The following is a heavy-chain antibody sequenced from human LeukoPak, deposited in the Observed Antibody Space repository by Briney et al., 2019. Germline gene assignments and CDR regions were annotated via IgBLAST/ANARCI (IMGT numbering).Heavy chain of an antibody. D-gene: IGHD3-22*01. V-gene: IGHV3-21*01. CDR3: ARVYYYDSSGWPSDY. CDR2: ISSSSSYI. Sequence: GGSLRLSCAASGFTFSSHSMNWVRQAPGKGLEWVSSISSSSSYIYYADSVKGRFTISRDNAKNSLYLQMNSLRAEDTAVYYCARVYYYDSSGWPSDYWGQGTLVTVSS. CDR1: GFTFSSHS. J-gene: IGHJ4*02.